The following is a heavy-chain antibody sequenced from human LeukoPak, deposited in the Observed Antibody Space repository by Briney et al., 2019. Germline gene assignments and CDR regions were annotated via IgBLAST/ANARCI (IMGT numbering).Heavy chain of an antibody. CDR2: IYYSGST. V-gene: IGHV4-59*01. Sequence: PSETLSLTCTVSGGSISSYYWSWIRQPPGKGLEWIGYIYYSGSTNYNPSLKSRLTISVDTSKNQFSLKLSSVTAADTAVYYCARQVATKGEWAFDIWGQGTMVTASS. D-gene: IGHD5-12*01. J-gene: IGHJ3*02. CDR1: GGSISSYY. CDR3: ARQVATKGEWAFDI.